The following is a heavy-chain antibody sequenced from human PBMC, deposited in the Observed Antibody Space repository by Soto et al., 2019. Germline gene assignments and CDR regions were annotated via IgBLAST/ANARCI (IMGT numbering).Heavy chain of an antibody. CDR2: INHSGST. CDR3: ARETYGDYVGCFDP. D-gene: IGHD4-17*01. Sequence: SETLSLTCAVYGGSFSGYYWSWIXQXPGKGLEWIGEINHSGSTNYNPSLKSRVIISVDRSKNQFSLKVRSVTAADTAVYYCARETYGDYVGCFDPWGQGTLVTVS. V-gene: IGHV4-34*01. J-gene: IGHJ5*02. CDR1: GGSFSGYY.